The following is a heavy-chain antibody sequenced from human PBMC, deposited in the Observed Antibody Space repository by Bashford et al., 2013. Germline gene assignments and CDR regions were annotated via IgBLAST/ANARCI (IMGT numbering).Heavy chain of an antibody. CDR2: IIPIFGTA. CDR3: AVGSGSYHSFDWFDP. CDR1: GGTFSSYA. D-gene: IGHD3-10*01. V-gene: IGHV1-69*06. Sequence: SVKVSCKASGGTFSSYAISWVRQAPGQGLEWMGGIIPIFGTANYAQKFQGRVTITADKSTSTAYMELSSLRSEDTAVYYCAVGSGSYHSFDWFDPWAREPWSPSPQ. J-gene: IGHJ5*02.